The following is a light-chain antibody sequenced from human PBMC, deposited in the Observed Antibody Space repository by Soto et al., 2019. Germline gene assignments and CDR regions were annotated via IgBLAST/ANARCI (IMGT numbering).Light chain of an antibody. CDR3: QAWDSSTDF. J-gene: IGLJ1*01. CDR1: KLGEKY. CDR2: EDS. Sequence: SYELTEPPSVSVSPGQTASITCSGDKLGEKYASWYQQKSGQSPVVVIYEDSKRPSGIPERFSGSNSGNTATLTISGTQAMDEADYYCQAWDSSTDFFGTGTKLTVL. V-gene: IGLV3-1*01.